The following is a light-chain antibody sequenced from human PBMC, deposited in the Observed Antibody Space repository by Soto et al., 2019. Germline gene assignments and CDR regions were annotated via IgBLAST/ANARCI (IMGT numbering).Light chain of an antibody. Sequence: QSALTQPASVSGSPGQSITISCTGTSSDVGGYNYVSWYQQHPGKAPKLMISDVSNRPSGVSNRFSGSKSGNTASLTISGLQTEDEVDYYCSSYTTSSTDVFGTGTKLTVL. J-gene: IGLJ1*01. CDR3: SSYTTSSTDV. CDR1: SSDVGGYNY. V-gene: IGLV2-14*01. CDR2: DVS.